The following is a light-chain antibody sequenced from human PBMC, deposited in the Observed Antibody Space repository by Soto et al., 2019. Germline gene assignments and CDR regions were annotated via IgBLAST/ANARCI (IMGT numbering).Light chain of an antibody. Sequence: EIVLTQSPGTLSLSPGERVTLSCRASQSIDTNHLAWYQQKPGQAPRLLIHGTSNRATGIPDRFSGSGSGTDFTLTFSRLEPEDFAVYYCEYYGTSITFGGGTKVEIK. V-gene: IGKV3-20*01. J-gene: IGKJ4*01. CDR1: QSIDTNH. CDR3: EYYGTSIT. CDR2: GTS.